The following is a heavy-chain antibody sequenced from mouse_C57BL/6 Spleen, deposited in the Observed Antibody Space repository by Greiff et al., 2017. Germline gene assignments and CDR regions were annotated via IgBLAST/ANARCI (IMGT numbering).Heavy chain of an antibody. V-gene: IGHV1-15*01. CDR3: TRSYYGSSYWYFDV. CDR1: GYTFTDYE. CDR2: IDPETGGT. D-gene: IGHD1-1*01. J-gene: IGHJ1*03. Sequence: VRPGASVTLSCKASGYTFTDYEMHWVKQTPVHGLEWIGAIDPETGGTAYNQKFKGKAILTADKSSSTAYMELRSLTSEDSAVYYCTRSYYGSSYWYFDVWGTGTTVTVSS.